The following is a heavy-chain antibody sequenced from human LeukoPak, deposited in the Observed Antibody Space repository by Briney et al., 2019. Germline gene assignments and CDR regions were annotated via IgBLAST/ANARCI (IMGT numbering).Heavy chain of an antibody. D-gene: IGHD2-21*02. J-gene: IGHJ4*02. V-gene: IGHV1-18*01. CDR1: GYTFTSYG. Sequence: ASVKVSCKASGYTFTSYGISWVRQAPGQGLEWMGWISAYNGNTNYAQKLQGRVTMTTDTSTSTAYVELRSLRSDDTAVYYCARDLVVVTAPDYWGQGTLVTVSS. CDR3: ARDLVVVTAPDY. CDR2: ISAYNGNT.